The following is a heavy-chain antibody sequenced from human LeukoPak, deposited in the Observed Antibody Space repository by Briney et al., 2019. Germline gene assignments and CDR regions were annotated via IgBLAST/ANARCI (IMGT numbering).Heavy chain of an antibody. CDR3: ARGYSSGWYFDY. CDR1: GYTFTSYY. J-gene: IGHJ4*02. CDR2: INPSGGST. V-gene: IGHV1-46*01. Sequence: GASVKVSYKASGYTFTSYYMHWVRQAPGQGLEWMGIINPSGGSTRYAQKFQGRVTMTRDTSTSTVYMELSSLRSEDTAVYYCARGYSSGWYFDYWGQGTLVTVSS. D-gene: IGHD6-19*01.